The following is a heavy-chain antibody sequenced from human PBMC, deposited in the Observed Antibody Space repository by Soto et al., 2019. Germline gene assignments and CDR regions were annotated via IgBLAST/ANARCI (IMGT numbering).Heavy chain of an antibody. V-gene: IGHV3-33*01. CDR3: ARTRGGFHSYYGMDV. Sequence: QVQLVESGGGVVQPGRSLRLACVASGFTSYSMNWVRQAPGKGLEWVAGIWYDGSEKYYSGSVKGRITVSKDNSKNTVYLQLNSQRVEDTAVYYCARTRGGFHSYYGMDVWGQGTAVTVSS. J-gene: IGHJ6*02. CDR2: IWYDGSEK. CDR1: GFTSYS. D-gene: IGHD3-16*01.